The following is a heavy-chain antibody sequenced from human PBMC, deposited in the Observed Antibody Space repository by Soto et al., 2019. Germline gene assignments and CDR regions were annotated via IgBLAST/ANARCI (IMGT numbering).Heavy chain of an antibody. J-gene: IGHJ3*02. CDR1: GFTFTSYA. Sequence: PGGSLKLSCATPGFTFTSYAMSWVPQAPGQGLEWVSAISGSGVSTYYADSVKGRFTISRDNSKNTLYLQMSSLRAEDTAVFYCAKDSGYSYGYDAFDIWGQGTMVTVSS. CDR3: AKDSGYSYGYDAFDI. V-gene: IGHV3-23*01. D-gene: IGHD5-18*01. CDR2: ISGSGVST.